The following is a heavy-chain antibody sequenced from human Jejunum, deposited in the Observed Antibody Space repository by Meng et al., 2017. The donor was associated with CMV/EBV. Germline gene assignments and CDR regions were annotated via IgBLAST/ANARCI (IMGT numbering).Heavy chain of an antibody. CDR1: FTVNSCG. CDR2: ISYDDTDK. D-gene: IGHD2/OR15-2a*01. J-gene: IGHJ6*02. V-gene: IGHV3-30*02. CDR3: AKDGANYNLWQYGMDV. Sequence: FTVNSCGMHGVRQAPGKGLEWVSFISYDDTDKYYADSVKGRFSISRDNSKNTLYLQMNILRAEDTAVYYCAKDGANYNLWQYGMDVWGQGTTVTVSS.